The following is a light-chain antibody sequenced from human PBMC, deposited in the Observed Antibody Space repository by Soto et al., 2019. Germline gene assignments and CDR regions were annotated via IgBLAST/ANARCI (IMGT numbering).Light chain of an antibody. CDR1: SSDVGSYNL. CDR2: EGS. CDR3: CADAGSSTVV. V-gene: IGLV2-23*01. J-gene: IGLJ2*01. Sequence: QSALTQPASVSGSPGQSITISCTGTSSDVGSYNLVSWYQQHPGKAPKLMIYEGSKRPSGVSNRFSGSKSGNTASLTISGLQAEDEADYYCCADAGSSTVVFGGGTKRTVL.